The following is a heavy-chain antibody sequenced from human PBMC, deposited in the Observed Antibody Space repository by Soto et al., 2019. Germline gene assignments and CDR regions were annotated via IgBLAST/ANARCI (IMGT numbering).Heavy chain of an antibody. D-gene: IGHD3-10*01. CDR2: IIPIFGTA. CDR3: ARESGVTMVRGVSTTPQYNWFDP. J-gene: IGHJ5*02. Sequence: GASVKVSCKASGGTFSSYAISWVRQAPGQGLEWMGGIIPIFGTANYAQKFQGRVTITADESTSTAYMELSSLRSEDTAVYYCARESGVTMVRGVSTTPQYNWFDPWGQGTLVTVSS. CDR1: GGTFSSYA. V-gene: IGHV1-69*13.